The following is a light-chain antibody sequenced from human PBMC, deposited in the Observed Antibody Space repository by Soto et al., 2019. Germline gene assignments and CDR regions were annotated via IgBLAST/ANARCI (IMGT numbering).Light chain of an antibody. CDR2: GAS. CDR3: QQYGSSPLT. J-gene: IGKJ4*01. CDR1: QSVSSNY. Sequence: EIVLTQSPGTLSLSPGERATLSCRASQSVSSNYLAWYQQKPGQAPRLLIYGASSRATGIPDRFSGSGSGTDFTLIISRLEPEDFAVYYCQQYGSSPLTFGKGTKVEIK. V-gene: IGKV3-20*01.